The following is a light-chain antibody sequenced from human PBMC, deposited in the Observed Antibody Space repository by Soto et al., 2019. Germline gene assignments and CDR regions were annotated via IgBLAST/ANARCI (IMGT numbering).Light chain of an antibody. CDR1: QSISTY. Sequence: DIQMTQSPSSLYASVGDRVTVTCRASQSISTYLNWYQQNTGKAPKLLIYAASSLQSGVPSRFSGSGSGTDFTLTISRLQPEDFATYYGQQSSDTPYTLGQGTKLEIK. V-gene: IGKV1-39*01. CDR3: QQSSDTPYT. J-gene: IGKJ2*01. CDR2: AAS.